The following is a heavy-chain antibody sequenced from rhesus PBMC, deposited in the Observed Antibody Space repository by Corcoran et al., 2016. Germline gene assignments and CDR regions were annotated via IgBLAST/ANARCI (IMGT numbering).Heavy chain of an antibody. Sequence: QVQLQESGPGLVKPSETLSLPFAVSGGSLSSGYSYWRWIRPPPGKGLEWIGYITYSGSTSNNPAIKSRVTMSRDTSKNQFSLKLSSVTAADTAVYYCARYGFYRGSPFDYWGQGVLVTVSS. J-gene: IGHJ4*01. CDR1: GGSLSSGYSY. CDR3: ARYGFYRGSPFDY. CDR2: ITYSGST. D-gene: IGHD3-16*01. V-gene: IGHV4-122*02.